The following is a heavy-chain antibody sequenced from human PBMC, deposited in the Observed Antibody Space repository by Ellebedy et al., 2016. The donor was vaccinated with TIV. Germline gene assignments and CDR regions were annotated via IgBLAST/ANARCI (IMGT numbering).Heavy chain of an antibody. Sequence: GESLKISCAASGFTVSGDYMRWVRQAPGKGLEWVSIMDAGGNTHYPDPVKGRFTVSRDNSKNTRYLQMNSLRAEDTAVYYCAGGTYWGQGTLVTVSS. CDR3: AGGTY. CDR2: MDAGGNT. CDR1: GFTVSGDY. J-gene: IGHJ4*02. V-gene: IGHV3-53*01.